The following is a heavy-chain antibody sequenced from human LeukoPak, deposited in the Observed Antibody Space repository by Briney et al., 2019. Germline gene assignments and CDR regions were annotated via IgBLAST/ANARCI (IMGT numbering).Heavy chain of an antibody. CDR2: INHSGST. CDR1: GGSFSGYY. D-gene: IGHD3-16*02. V-gene: IGHV4-34*01. J-gene: IGHJ5*02. Sequence: SETLSLTCAVYGGSFSGYYWSWVRQPPGKGLEWIGEINHSGSTNYNPSLKSRVTISVDTSKNQFSLKLSSVTAADTAVYYCARVKLRLGELSYNWFDPWGQGTLVTVSS. CDR3: ARVKLRLGELSYNWFDP.